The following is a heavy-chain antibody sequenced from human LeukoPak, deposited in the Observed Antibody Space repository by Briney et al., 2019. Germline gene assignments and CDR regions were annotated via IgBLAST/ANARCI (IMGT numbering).Heavy chain of an antibody. CDR1: GFTFSNYW. CDR2: INQDGSVQ. Sequence: GGSLRLSCAVSGFTFSNYWMSWVRKAPGKGLEWVANINQDGSVQYYVDSMKGRFTISRDNGEKSVYLQLNSLRDEDTAVYYCARIGYSSSSIDCWGQGTLVTVSS. D-gene: IGHD6-6*01. J-gene: IGHJ4*02. CDR3: ARIGYSSSSIDC. V-gene: IGHV3-7*01.